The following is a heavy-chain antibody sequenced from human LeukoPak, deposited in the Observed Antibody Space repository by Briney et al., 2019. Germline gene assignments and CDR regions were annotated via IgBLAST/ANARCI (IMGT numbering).Heavy chain of an antibody. D-gene: IGHD2-2*01. Sequence: GASVKVSCKASGYTFTSYYMHWVRQAPGQGREWMGVINPSGGSTSYAQKFHGRVTMTRHPSTSTVYMELSSLRSEDTAVYYCATRDQGYCSSTSCSHFDYWGQGTLVTVSS. J-gene: IGHJ4*02. CDR3: ATRDQGYCSSTSCSHFDY. CDR1: GYTFTSYY. V-gene: IGHV1-46*01. CDR2: INPSGGST.